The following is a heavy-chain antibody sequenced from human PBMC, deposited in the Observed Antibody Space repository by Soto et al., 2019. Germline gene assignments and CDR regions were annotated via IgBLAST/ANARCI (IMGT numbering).Heavy chain of an antibody. D-gene: IGHD6-13*01. CDR2: TSYDGSNK. J-gene: IGHJ6*02. V-gene: IGHV3-30*18. CDR3: AKDPIIAAGNKYYGLDV. CDR1: GFTFSSYG. Sequence: PGGSLRLSCAASGFTFSSYGMYWVRQAPGKGLEWVAVTSYDGSNKYYADSVKGRFTISRDNSQNTLYLQMNSVRADDTAVYYCAKDPIIAAGNKYYGLDVWGQGTTVTVSS.